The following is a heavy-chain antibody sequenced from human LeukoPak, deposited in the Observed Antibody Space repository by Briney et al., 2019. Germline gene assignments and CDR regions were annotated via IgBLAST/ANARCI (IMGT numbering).Heavy chain of an antibody. CDR1: GGSLTSGGSY. J-gene: IGHJ4*02. V-gene: IGHV4-61*08. CDR2: IYYSGST. Sequence: SETLSLTCTVSGGSLTSGGSYRSWIRQPPGKGLEWIGYIYYSGSTNYNPSLKSRVTISVDTSKNQFSLKLSSVTAADTAVYYCARQPVAGYFDYWGQGTLVTVSS. D-gene: IGHD6-19*01. CDR3: ARQPVAGYFDY.